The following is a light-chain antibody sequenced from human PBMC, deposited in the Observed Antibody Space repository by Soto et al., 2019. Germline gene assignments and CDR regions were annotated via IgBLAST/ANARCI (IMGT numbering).Light chain of an antibody. J-gene: IGLJ2*01. CDR2: DNN. Sequence: QSVLTQPPSVSAAPGQKVTISCSGSSPNIGNNYVSWYRQLPGTAPKLLIYDNNERPSGIPDRFSGSKSGTSATLGITGLQTGDEADYYCATWDSSLSAGVFGGGTKVTVL. V-gene: IGLV1-51*01. CDR3: ATWDSSLSAGV. CDR1: SPNIGNNY.